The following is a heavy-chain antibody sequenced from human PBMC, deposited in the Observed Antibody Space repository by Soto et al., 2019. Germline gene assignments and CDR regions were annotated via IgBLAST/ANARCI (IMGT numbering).Heavy chain of an antibody. CDR2: IIPISGTP. Sequence: GASVKVSCKASGGTFSMYGISWVRQAPGQGLEWMGGIIPISGTPNYAQKFQGRVTITADESTNTGYMELSSLRFEDTAVYYCARAAYTSMATQWFEPWGQGTMVTVSS. CDR1: GGTFSMYG. D-gene: IGHD3-16*01. J-gene: IGHJ5*02. CDR3: ARAAYTSMATQWFEP. V-gene: IGHV1-69*13.